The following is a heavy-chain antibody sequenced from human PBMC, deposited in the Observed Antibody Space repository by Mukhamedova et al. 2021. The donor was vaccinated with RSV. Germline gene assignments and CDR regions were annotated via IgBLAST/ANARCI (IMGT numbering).Heavy chain of an antibody. Sequence: GRINPNSGGTNYAQKFQGRVTMTRDTSISTAYMELSRLRSDDTAVYYCARDRAVYSSGWYNFDYWGQGTQVTVSS. J-gene: IGHJ4*02. CDR2: INPNSGGT. V-gene: IGHV1-2*06. D-gene: IGHD6-19*01. CDR3: ARDRAVYSSGWYNFDY.